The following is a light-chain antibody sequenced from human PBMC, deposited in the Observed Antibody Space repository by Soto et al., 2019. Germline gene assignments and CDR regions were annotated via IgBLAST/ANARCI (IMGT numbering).Light chain of an antibody. Sequence: EIVMTQSPATLSLSPGERATLSCRASQSVSSNLAWYQQKPGQAPRLLIYGASTRATGIPARFSGSGSGKEFTLTISSLQSEDFAVYYCEQYNNWPPIFTFCPGTKVDIK. CDR3: EQYNNWPPIFT. CDR1: QSVSSN. CDR2: GAS. J-gene: IGKJ3*01. V-gene: IGKV3-15*01.